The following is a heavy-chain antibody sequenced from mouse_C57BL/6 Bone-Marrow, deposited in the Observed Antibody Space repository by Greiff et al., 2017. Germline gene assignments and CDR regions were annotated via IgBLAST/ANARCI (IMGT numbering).Heavy chain of an antibody. J-gene: IGHJ1*03. V-gene: IGHV14-4*01. D-gene: IGHD2-1*01. CDR2: IDPENGDT. CDR3: TIYYGNYGTLNDV. CDR1: GFNIKDDY. Sequence: VQLQQSGAELVRPGASVKLSCTASGFNIKDDYMHWVKQRPEQGLEWIGWIDPENGDTEYASKFQGKATITADTSSNTAYLQLSSLTSEDTAVYYCTIYYGNYGTLNDVWGTGTTVTVSS.